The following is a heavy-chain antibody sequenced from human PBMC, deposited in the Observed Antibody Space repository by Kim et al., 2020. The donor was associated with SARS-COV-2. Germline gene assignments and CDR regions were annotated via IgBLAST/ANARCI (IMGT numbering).Heavy chain of an antibody. Sequence: SYSPSLKSRVTISVDTSNNQFSLNLTSVAAADTAVYYCARSSYYYYGMDVWGQGTTVTVSS. CDR3: ARSSYYYYGMDV. D-gene: IGHD3-10*01. J-gene: IGHJ6*02. V-gene: IGHV4-59*01.